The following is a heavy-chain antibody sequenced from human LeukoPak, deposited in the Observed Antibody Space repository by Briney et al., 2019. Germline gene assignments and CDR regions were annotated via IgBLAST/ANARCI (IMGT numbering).Heavy chain of an antibody. D-gene: IGHD3-10*01. Sequence: SQTLSLTFAISGDSVSSNGVIWNWIRQSPSRGLEWLGRTYYRSKWYNDYAVSVKSRITINPDTSKNQFSLQLNSVTPDDTAVYYCARDSADLGGFDPWGQGTLVTVSS. CDR2: TYYRSKWYN. J-gene: IGHJ5*02. CDR3: ARDSADLGGFDP. V-gene: IGHV6-1*01. CDR1: GDSVSSNGVI.